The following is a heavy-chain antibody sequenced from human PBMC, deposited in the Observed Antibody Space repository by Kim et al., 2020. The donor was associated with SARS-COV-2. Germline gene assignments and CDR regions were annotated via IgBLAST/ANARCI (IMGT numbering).Heavy chain of an antibody. CDR1: GFTFSSYS. V-gene: IGHV3-21*01. D-gene: IGHD3-3*02. J-gene: IGHJ6*02. Sequence: GGSLRLSCAASGFTFSSYSMNWVRQAPGKGLEWVSSISTSGSYIYYADAEKGCSTISSNTDNNSLYLQMNSLRAENTAVYYWAREQLEDGMYVGGQGT. CDR2: ISTSGSYI. CDR3: AREQLEDGMYV.